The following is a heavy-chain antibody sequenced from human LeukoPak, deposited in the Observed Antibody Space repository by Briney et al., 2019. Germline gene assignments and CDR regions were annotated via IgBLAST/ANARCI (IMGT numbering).Heavy chain of an antibody. CDR2: IYRSGRI. V-gene: IGHV4-61*02. CDR3: ARDFLGAGTVGATSGY. J-gene: IGHJ4*02. D-gene: IGHD1-26*01. Sequence: SETLSLTCTVSGDSISSGSYYWSWIRQPAGKGLEWIGRIYRSGRINYNPSLKSRVTISVDTSKNQFSLRLSSVTAADTAVYYCARDFLGAGTVGATSGYWGQGTLVTVSS. CDR1: GDSISSGSYY.